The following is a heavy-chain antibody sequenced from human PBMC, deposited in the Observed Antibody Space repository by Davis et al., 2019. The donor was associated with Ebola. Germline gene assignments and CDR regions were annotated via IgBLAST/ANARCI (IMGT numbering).Heavy chain of an antibody. D-gene: IGHD4-17*01. Sequence: AASVKVSCKASGYTFTSYYMHWVRQAPGQGLEWMGWISAYNGNTNYAQKLQGRVTMTTDTSTSTSYMELRSLRSDDTAVYYCARDLTVSPMDVWGKGTTVTVSS. J-gene: IGHJ6*03. CDR1: GYTFTSYY. V-gene: IGHV1-18*04. CDR2: ISAYNGNT. CDR3: ARDLTVSPMDV.